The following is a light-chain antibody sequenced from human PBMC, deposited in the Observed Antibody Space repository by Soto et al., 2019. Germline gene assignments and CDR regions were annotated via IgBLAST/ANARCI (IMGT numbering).Light chain of an antibody. V-gene: IGKV3-20*01. J-gene: IGKJ1*01. CDR1: QSVSNNY. Sequence: EVVLTQSPGTLSLSPRERATLSCRASQSVSNNYLACYQHKPGQAPRLLIYGASNRAPGIPDRFSGGGAGPDFTLTISRLEPEDFAVYYCQQYAASPRTFGQGTLVEVK. CDR3: QQYAASPRT. CDR2: GAS.